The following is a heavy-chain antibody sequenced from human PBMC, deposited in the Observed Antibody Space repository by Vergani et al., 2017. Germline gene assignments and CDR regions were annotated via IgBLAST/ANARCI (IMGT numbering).Heavy chain of an antibody. D-gene: IGHD5-12*01. J-gene: IGHJ4*02. Sequence: QVQLQESGPGLVKPSETLSLTCTVSGGSISSYYWSWIRQPPGKGLEWIGYIYYSGSTNYNPSLKSRVTISVDTSKIQFSLKLSSVTAADTAAYYCARDGGNSGYEYFDYWGQGTLVTVSS. CDR3: ARDGGNSGYEYFDY. CDR2: IYYSGST. V-gene: IGHV4-59*01. CDR1: GGSISSYY.